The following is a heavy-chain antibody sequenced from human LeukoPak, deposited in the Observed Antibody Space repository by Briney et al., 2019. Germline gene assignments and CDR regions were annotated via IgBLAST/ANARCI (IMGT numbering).Heavy chain of an antibody. CDR1: GYTFTGYY. V-gene: IGHV1-2*02. Sequence: ASVKVPCKASGYTFTGYYMHWVRQAPGQGLEWMGWINPNSGGTNYAQKFQGRVTMTRDTSISTAYMELSRLRSDDTAVYYCAGDPSYYDFWSGYQHTFDYWGQGTLVTVSS. J-gene: IGHJ4*02. CDR3: AGDPSYYDFWSGYQHTFDY. CDR2: INPNSGGT. D-gene: IGHD3-3*01.